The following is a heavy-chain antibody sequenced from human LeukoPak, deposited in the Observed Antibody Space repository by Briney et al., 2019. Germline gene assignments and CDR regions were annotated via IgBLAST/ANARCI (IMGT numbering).Heavy chain of an antibody. CDR1: GYTFTSYA. D-gene: IGHD6-13*01. CDR3: ARASSSWYGGFDY. V-gene: IGHV1-3*01. Sequence: ASVKVSCKASGYTFTSYAMHLVRQAPGQRLEWMGWINAGNGNTKYSQKFQGRVTITRDTSASTAYMELSSLRSEDTAVYYCARASSSWYGGFDYWGQGTLVTVSS. CDR2: INAGNGNT. J-gene: IGHJ4*02.